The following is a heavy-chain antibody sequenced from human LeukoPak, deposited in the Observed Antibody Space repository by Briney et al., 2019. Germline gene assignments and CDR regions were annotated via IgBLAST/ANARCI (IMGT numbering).Heavy chain of an antibody. J-gene: IGHJ4*02. V-gene: IGHV1-18*01. CDR2: ISAYTGNT. Sequence: ASVKVSCKASGYTVTSYGISWVRQAPAQGLEWMGWISAYTGNTNYAQKLQGRVTMTTDTSTSTAYMELRSLRSDDTAVYYCAREAVVRYPDYWGQGTLVTVSS. D-gene: IGHD3-9*01. CDR1: GYTVTSYG. CDR3: AREAVVRYPDY.